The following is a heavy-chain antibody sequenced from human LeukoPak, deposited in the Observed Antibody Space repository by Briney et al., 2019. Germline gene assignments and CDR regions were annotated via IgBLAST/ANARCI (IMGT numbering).Heavy chain of an antibody. CDR3: ARKIDSSGNFS. V-gene: IGHV4-28*01. D-gene: IGHD3-22*01. CDR2: IYHSGST. CDR1: DYSINSNNW. Sequence: SDTLSLTCAVSDYSINSNNWWVWIRQPPGKGLEWIGYIYHSGSTSYNPSLKSRVSMSLDTTKNQFSLKLSSVTAVDTAVYYCARKIDSSGNFSWGQGILVTVSS. J-gene: IGHJ4*02.